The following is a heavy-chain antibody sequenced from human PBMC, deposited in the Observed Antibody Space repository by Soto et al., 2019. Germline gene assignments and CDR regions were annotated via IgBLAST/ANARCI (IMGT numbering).Heavy chain of an antibody. CDR1: GYTFTSYY. CDR2: INPSGGST. Sequence: ASVKVSCKASGYTFTSYYMHWVRQAPGQGLEWMGIINPSGGSTSYAQKFQGRVTMTRDTSTSTVYMELSSLRSEDTAVYYCARVVPAAISSGYYYCYGMDVWGQGTTVTVSS. D-gene: IGHD2-2*02. V-gene: IGHV1-46*01. J-gene: IGHJ6*02. CDR3: ARVVPAAISSGYYYCYGMDV.